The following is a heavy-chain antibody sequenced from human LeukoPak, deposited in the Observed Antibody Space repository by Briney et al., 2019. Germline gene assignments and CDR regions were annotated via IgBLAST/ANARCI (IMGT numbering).Heavy chain of an antibody. D-gene: IGHD3-3*01. V-gene: IGHV3-9*01. CDR1: GFTFDDYA. J-gene: IGHJ5*02. Sequence: PGRSLRLSCAASGFTFDDYAMHWVRQAPGKGLEWVSGINRNSDSIGYADSVKGRFTISRDNAKNSLYLQMNSLRAEDTAVYYCAREAITIFGVVRTQTTYGPHRFDPWGQGTLVTVSS. CDR2: INRNSDSI. CDR3: AREAITIFGVVRTQTTYGPHRFDP.